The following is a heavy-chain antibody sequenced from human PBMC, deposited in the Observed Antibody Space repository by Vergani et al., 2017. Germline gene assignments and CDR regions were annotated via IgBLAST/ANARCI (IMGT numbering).Heavy chain of an antibody. CDR3: ANAGIDYGDPSIYYFDY. CDR1: GFTFSSYA. J-gene: IGHJ4*02. D-gene: IGHD4-17*01. Sequence: EVQLLESGGGLVQPGGSLRLSCAASGFTFSSYAMSWVRQAPGKGLEWVSAISGSGGSTYYADSVKGRFTISRDNSKNTLYLQMNSLRAEDTAVYYCANAGIDYGDPSIYYFDYWGQGTLVTVSS. V-gene: IGHV3-23*01. CDR2: ISGSGGST.